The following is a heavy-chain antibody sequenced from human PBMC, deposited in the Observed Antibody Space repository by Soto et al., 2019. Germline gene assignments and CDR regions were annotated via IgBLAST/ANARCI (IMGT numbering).Heavy chain of an antibody. CDR3: ARGSGTFDS. CDR2: ISPYNAYT. CDR1: GYTFTNYA. D-gene: IGHD3-3*01. J-gene: IGHJ4*02. Sequence: QVQMVQSGAEVKRSGASVKVSCRVSGYTFTNYAITWVLQAPGQGLEWMGWISPYNAYTNYAQRLQGRVTMTTDTSTQTAYMELRSLTSDDTAVYYCARGSGTFDSWGQGTLVTVSS. V-gene: IGHV1-18*01.